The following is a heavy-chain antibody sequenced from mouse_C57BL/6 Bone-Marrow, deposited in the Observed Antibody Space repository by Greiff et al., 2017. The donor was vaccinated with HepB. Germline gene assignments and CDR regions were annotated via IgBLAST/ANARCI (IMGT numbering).Heavy chain of an antibody. Sequence: EVNVVESGGGLVQPGGSLKLSCAASGFTFSDYYMYWVRQTPEKRLEWVAYISNGGGSTYYPDTVKGRFTISRDNAKNTLYLQMSRLKSEDTAMYYCARHYYGSSYVGYWYFDVWGTGTTVTVSS. CDR1: GFTFSDYY. D-gene: IGHD1-1*01. V-gene: IGHV5-12*01. J-gene: IGHJ1*03. CDR2: ISNGGGST. CDR3: ARHYYGSSYVGYWYFDV.